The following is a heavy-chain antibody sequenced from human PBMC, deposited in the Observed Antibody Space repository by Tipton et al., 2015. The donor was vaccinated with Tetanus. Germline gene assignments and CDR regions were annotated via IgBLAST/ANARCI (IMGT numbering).Heavy chain of an antibody. CDR2: IDHSGTA. V-gene: IGHV4-34*01. J-gene: IGHJ5*02. CDR3: AKDLSIDDPIDP. D-gene: IGHD3-16*01. Sequence: TLSLTCAVRGGSLSTYYWTWIRQIPGRGLEWIGEIDHSGTANYNPSLKSRCTLSVDTSKDQSFLRLNSVTAADTAVYYCAKDLSIDDPIDPWGQGTPVTVSS. CDR1: GGSLSTYY.